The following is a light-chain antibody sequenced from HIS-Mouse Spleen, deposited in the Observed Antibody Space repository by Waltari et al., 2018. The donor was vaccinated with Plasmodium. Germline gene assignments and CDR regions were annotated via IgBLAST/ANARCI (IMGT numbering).Light chain of an antibody. Sequence: QLTRSTSSLSASVVHRVTITCRASHSISSYLTWDQQKAGIAPKLLNYAASSLQSGVPSRFSGSGSGTDVALTMSSLQPEDFATCYCQQSDSTPRTFGGGTEVESK. CDR1: HSISSY. CDR3: QQSDSTPRT. J-gene: IGKJ4*01. V-gene: IGKV1-39*01. CDR2: AAS.